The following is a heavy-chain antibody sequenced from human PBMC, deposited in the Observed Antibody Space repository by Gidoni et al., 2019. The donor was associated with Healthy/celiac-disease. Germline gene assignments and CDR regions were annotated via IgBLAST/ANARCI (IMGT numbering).Heavy chain of an antibody. V-gene: IGHV4-34*01. CDR2: INHSGST. D-gene: IGHD6-13*01. CDR3: ARGEAAAYYYYGMDV. CDR1: GGSFSGYY. Sequence: QVQLQQWGAGLLKPSETLSLTCAVYGGSFSGYYWSWIRQPPGKGLEWIGEINHSGSTNYNPSVNSRVTISVDTSKNQFSLKLSSVTAADTAVYYCARGEAAAYYYYGMDVWGQGTTVTVSS. J-gene: IGHJ6*02.